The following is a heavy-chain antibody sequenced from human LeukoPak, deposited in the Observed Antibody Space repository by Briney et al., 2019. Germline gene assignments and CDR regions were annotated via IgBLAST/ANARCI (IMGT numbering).Heavy chain of an antibody. CDR1: GFTFSSYG. V-gene: IGHV3-33*01. CDR2: IWYDGSNK. J-gene: IGHJ5*02. D-gene: IGHD1-26*01. Sequence: GGSLRLSCAASGFTFSSYGMHWVRQAPGKGLEWVAVIWYDGSNKYYADSVKGRFTISRDNSKNTLYLQMNSLRAEDTAVYYCARDSEPFTEYTNSGSYSSWFDPWGQGTLVTVSS. CDR3: ARDSEPFTEYTNSGSYSSWFDP.